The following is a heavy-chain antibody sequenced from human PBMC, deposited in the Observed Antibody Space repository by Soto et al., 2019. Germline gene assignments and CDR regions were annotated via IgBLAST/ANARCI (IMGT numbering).Heavy chain of an antibody. J-gene: IGHJ4*02. CDR2: IGIADDT. CDR1: GFTFSTCG. D-gene: IGHD6-19*01. Sequence: GASLRLSCAASGFTFSTCGMHWVRQVKGKGLEWVASIGIADDTSYAGSVKGRFTVSRENGKNSLYLQMNNLRAGDTAVYYCARSQVAGTFDYWGQGTLVTVSS. CDR3: ARSQVAGTFDY. V-gene: IGHV3-13*01.